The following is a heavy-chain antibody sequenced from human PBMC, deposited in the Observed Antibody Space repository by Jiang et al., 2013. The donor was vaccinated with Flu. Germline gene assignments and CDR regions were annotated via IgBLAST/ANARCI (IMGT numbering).Heavy chain of an antibody. CDR3: AGMSDGYNMIGDY. CDR2: YYSGGGT. CDR1: GFAVSANY. Sequence: SGFAVSANYMSWVRQAPGKGLEWVSLYYSGGGTYYADSVKGRFAISRDNSRNTLYLQMNSLRAEDTAVYYCAGMSDGYNMIGDYWGQGTLVTVSS. D-gene: IGHD1-14*01. V-gene: IGHV3-66*01. J-gene: IGHJ4*02.